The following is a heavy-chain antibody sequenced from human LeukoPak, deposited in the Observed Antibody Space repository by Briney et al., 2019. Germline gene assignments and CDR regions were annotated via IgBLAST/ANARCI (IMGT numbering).Heavy chain of an antibody. Sequence: SETLSLTCNVSGGSIGSSGYYWGWIRQPPGKGLEWIGSIYYSGSTYYNPSLKSRVTISADTSKNQFSLKLSSVTAADTAVYYCARAWDFWSGYYSYWGQGTLVTVSS. CDR1: GGSIGSSGYY. CDR3: ARAWDFWSGYYSY. V-gene: IGHV4-39*07. CDR2: IYYSGST. D-gene: IGHD3-3*01. J-gene: IGHJ4*02.